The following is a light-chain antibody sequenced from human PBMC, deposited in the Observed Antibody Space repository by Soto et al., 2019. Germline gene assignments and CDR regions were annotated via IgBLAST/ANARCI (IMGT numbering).Light chain of an antibody. CDR1: QSVSSSY. CDR2: GAS. V-gene: IGKV3-20*01. Sequence: EIVLTQSPGTLSLSPGERATLSCRASQSVSSSYLAWYQQKPGQAPRLLIYGASSRATGIPDRFSVSASGTDFTLTISRVEPEDFAVYYCQHYGTSALFGPGTKVDIK. J-gene: IGKJ3*01. CDR3: QHYGTSAL.